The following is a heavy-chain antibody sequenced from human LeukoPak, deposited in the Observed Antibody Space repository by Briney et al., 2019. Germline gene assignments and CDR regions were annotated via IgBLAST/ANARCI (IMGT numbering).Heavy chain of an antibody. Sequence: SVKVSCKASGGTFSNYAISWLRQAPGQGLEWMGGIIPIFGTANYAQKFRGRVTITADKSTRTAYMELSSLRSEDTAVYYCARDPYSGYYGNYYYYYMDVWGKGTTVTISS. V-gene: IGHV1-69*06. CDR1: GGTFSNYA. J-gene: IGHJ6*03. CDR3: ARDPYSGYYGNYYYYYMDV. CDR2: IIPIFGTA. D-gene: IGHD3-22*01.